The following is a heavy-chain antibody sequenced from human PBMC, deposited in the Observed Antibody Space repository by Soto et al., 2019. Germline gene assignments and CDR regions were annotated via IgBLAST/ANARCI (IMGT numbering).Heavy chain of an antibody. V-gene: IGHV1-18*01. D-gene: IGHD2-15*01. CDR2: ITPYNGDT. CDR1: GYSFATYS. Sequence: QVQLLQSGAEVKEPGASVKVSCKASGYSFATYSISWVRQAPGQGLEWMGWITPYNGDTNYAQKLQGRVTMTTDTATSTAYMEVRSLRSDDTAVYYCARVAPCSGGTCYSRPLDYWGQGALVTVSS. J-gene: IGHJ4*02. CDR3: ARVAPCSGGTCYSRPLDY.